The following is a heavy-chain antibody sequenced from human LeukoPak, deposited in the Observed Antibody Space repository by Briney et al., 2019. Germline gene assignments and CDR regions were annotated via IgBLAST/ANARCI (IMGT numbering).Heavy chain of an antibody. CDR3: ASGYTYVRLGDH. CDR2: TNLHGTTV. Sequence: GGSLRLSCAVSGLSFSNYWMHWVRQAPGKGLVWVARTNLHGTTVDYADSVKGRFTISRGNAKNTLFLQMNSLRAEDTAVYYCASGYTYVRLGDHWGQGTLVTVSS. D-gene: IGHD5-18*01. V-gene: IGHV3-74*01. J-gene: IGHJ4*02. CDR1: GLSFSNYW.